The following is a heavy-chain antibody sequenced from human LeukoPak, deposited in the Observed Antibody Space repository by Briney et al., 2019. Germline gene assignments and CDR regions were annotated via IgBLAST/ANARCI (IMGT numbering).Heavy chain of an antibody. CDR1: GFTFGSYS. V-gene: IGHV3-21*01. D-gene: IGHD4-17*01. Sequence: GGSLRLSCAASGFTFGSYSMNWVRQAPGKGLEWVSSISSSSSYIYYADSVKGRFTISRDNAKNSLYLQMNSLRAEDTAVYCCARDALEATVPLDPWGQGTLVTVSS. J-gene: IGHJ5*02. CDR2: ISSSSSYI. CDR3: ARDALEATVPLDP.